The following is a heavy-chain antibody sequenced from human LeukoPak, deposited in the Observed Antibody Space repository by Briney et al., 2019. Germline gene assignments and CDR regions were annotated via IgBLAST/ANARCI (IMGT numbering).Heavy chain of an antibody. CDR3: ARGRMARVRGVISPVNYGMDV. Sequence: SETLSLTCAVYGGSFSGYYWSWIRQPPGKGLEWIGEINHSGSTNYNPSLKSRVTISVDTSKNQFSLKLCSVTAADTAVYYCARGRMARVRGVISPVNYGMDVWGQGTTVTVSS. J-gene: IGHJ6*02. CDR2: INHSGST. V-gene: IGHV4-34*01. CDR1: GGSFSGYY. D-gene: IGHD3-10*01.